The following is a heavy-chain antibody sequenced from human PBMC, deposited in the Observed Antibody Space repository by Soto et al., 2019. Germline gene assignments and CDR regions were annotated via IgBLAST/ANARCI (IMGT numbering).Heavy chain of an antibody. CDR3: ARSPIGYSSSWYYDY. Sequence: QVQLVESGGGVVQPGRSLRLSCAASGFTFSSYAMHWVRQAPGKGLEWVAVISYDGSNKYYADSVKGRFTISRDNSKNTLYLQMNSLRAEDTAVYYCARSPIGYSSSWYYDYWGQGTLVTVSS. CDR2: ISYDGSNK. J-gene: IGHJ4*02. CDR1: GFTFSSYA. V-gene: IGHV3-30-3*01. D-gene: IGHD6-13*01.